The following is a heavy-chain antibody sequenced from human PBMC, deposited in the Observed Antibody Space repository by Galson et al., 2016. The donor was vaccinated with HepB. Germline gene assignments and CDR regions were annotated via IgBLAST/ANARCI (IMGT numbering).Heavy chain of an antibody. V-gene: IGHV3-30*04. CDR1: GFTFSDYA. D-gene: IGHD3-10*01. J-gene: IGHJ4*02. Sequence: SLRLSCAASGFTFSDYAMHWVRQAPGKGLEWVAGISYDGSYESYAGAVKGRFTISRDNFKNTLYLHLNSLRAEETAVYYCARAVHGSGSYWDKWGQGTLVAVSS. CDR2: ISYDGSYE. CDR3: ARAVHGSGSYWDK.